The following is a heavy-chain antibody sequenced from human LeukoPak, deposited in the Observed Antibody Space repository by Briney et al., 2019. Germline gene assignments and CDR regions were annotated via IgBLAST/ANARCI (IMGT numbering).Heavy chain of an antibody. J-gene: IGHJ1*01. CDR3: ARGAGSSWTSEYFQY. CDR1: GFTFSNAW. V-gene: IGHV3-11*01. D-gene: IGHD6-13*01. Sequence: PGGSLRLSCAASGFTFSNAWMSWIRQAPGKGLEWVSYISSSVSTIYYADSVKGRFTISRDNAKNSLYLQMNSLRAEDTAVYYCARGAGSSWTSEYFQYWGQGTLVTVSS. CDR2: ISSSVSTI.